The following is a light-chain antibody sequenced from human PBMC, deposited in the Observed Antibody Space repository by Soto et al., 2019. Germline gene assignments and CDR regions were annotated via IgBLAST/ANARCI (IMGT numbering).Light chain of an antibody. V-gene: IGLV6-57*01. J-gene: IGLJ3*02. CDR1: SGSITSTY. Sequence: NFMLTQPHSVSESPGKTVTISCTRNSGSITSTYVQWYQQRPGRSPTSVIYLDNQRPSGVPDRFSGSIDRSSNSASLTISGLTAEDEAHYYCQSSDSTSWVFGGGTKVTVL. CDR2: LDN. CDR3: QSSDSTSWV.